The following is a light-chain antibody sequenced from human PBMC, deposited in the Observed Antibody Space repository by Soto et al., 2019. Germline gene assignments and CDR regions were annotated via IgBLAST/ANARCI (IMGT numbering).Light chain of an antibody. J-gene: IGKJ5*01. V-gene: IGKV1-39*01. CDR3: QQSYPTLIT. Sequence: EIHITQSPATLSAPARDGATITCRASHRIITWLAWYQQKPGKAPNLLVYGASSLHSGVPSRFTGSGSGTDFTLTICSLQPEDFATYFCQQSYPTLITLGQGTRLEI. CDR1: HRIITW. CDR2: GAS.